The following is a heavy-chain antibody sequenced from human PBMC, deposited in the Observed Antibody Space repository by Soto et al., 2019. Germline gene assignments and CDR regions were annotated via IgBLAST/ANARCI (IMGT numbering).Heavy chain of an antibody. D-gene: IGHD2-21*01. J-gene: IGHJ4*02. CDR2: IYGNGGGI. CDR1: GLPHSSFA. V-gene: IGHV3-23*01. CDR3: AKDAVYNDGLWLMDH. Sequence: GGSLRLSCTASGLPHSSFAMMWVRQAPGKGLECVSGIYGNGGGIEYADSVKGRFAISRDNSKNTVYLQMTDLRADDTAVYYCAKDAVYNDGLWLMDHWGQGTQVTVSS.